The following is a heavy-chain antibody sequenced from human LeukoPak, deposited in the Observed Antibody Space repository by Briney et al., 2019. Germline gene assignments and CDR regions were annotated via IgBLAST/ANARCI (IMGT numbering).Heavy chain of an antibody. D-gene: IGHD6-13*01. CDR3: ARAVRGIAAAADY. Sequence: ASVKVSCKASGYTFTGYYMHWVRQAPGQGLEWMRWINPNSGGTNYAQKFQGRVTMTRDTSISTAHMELSRLRSDDTAVYYCARAVRGIAAAADYWGQGTLVTVSS. CDR1: GYTFTGYY. CDR2: INPNSGGT. J-gene: IGHJ4*02. V-gene: IGHV1-2*02.